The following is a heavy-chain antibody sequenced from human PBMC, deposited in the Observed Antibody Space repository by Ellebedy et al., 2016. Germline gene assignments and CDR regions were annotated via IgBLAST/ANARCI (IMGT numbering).Heavy chain of an antibody. V-gene: IGHV4-34*01. J-gene: IGHJ6*02. D-gene: IGHD3-10*01. Sequence: SETLSLXXAVYGGSFSGYYWSWIRQPPGRGLEWIGEINHSGSTNYNPSLKSRVTISVDTSKNQFSLKLSSVTAADTAVYYCARGKMVRGVTYYYYYGMDVWGQGTTVTVSS. CDR3: ARGKMVRGVTYYYYYGMDV. CDR1: GGSFSGYY. CDR2: INHSGST.